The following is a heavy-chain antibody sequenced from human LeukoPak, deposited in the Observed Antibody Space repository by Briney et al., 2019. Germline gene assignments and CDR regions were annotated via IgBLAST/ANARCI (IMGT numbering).Heavy chain of an antibody. D-gene: IGHD6-13*01. J-gene: IGHJ4*02. CDR2: IYSTGST. CDR1: GGSINFYY. CDR3: ARGIADPYSFDS. Sequence: SETLTLTCTVSGGSINFYYWSWIRQPAGKGLEWIGRIYSTGSTNYSPSLKSRVTMSVDKSKNQFSLNLSSVTAADTAVYYCARGIADPYSFDSWGQGTLVTVSS. V-gene: IGHV4-4*07.